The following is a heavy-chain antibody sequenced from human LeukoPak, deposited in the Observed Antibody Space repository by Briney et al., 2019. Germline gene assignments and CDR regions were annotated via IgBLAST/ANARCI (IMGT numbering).Heavy chain of an antibody. Sequence: ASVKVSCEASGYSFTSNYIHWVRQAPGQGLEWMGMIYPRDGSTSYAQKFQGRVTVTRDTSTSTVHMELSGLRSEDTAVYYCARDQEAFDYWGQGTLATVSS. CDR1: GYSFTSNY. V-gene: IGHV1-46*01. J-gene: IGHJ4*02. CDR2: IYPRDGST. CDR3: ARDQEAFDY.